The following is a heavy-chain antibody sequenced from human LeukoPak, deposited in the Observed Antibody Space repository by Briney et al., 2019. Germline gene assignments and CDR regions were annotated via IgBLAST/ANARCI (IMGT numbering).Heavy chain of an antibody. CDR2: IYTSGST. Sequence: SETLSLTCTVSGGSISSYYWSWIRQPAGKGLEWIGRIYTSGSTNYNPSLKSRVTMSVDTSKNQFSLKLSSVTAADTAVYYCARDRYYYDSSGSRFDYWGQGTLATVSS. CDR1: GGSISSYY. CDR3: ARDRYYYDSSGSRFDY. J-gene: IGHJ4*02. D-gene: IGHD3-22*01. V-gene: IGHV4-4*07.